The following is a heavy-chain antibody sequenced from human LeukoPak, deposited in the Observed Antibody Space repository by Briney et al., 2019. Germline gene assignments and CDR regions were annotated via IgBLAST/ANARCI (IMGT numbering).Heavy chain of an antibody. J-gene: IGHJ4*02. CDR2: ISGSGGST. D-gene: IGHD3-10*01. CDR3: ARAKPKNMVRGLIMRRESRYYFDY. V-gene: IGHV3-23*01. CDR1: GFTFSSYG. Sequence: GGSLRLSCAASGFTFSSYGMSWVRQAPGKGLEWVSAISGSGGSTYYADSVKGRFTISRDNSKNTLYLQMNSLRSEDTAVYYCARAKPKNMVRGLIMRRESRYYFDYWGQGTLVTVSS.